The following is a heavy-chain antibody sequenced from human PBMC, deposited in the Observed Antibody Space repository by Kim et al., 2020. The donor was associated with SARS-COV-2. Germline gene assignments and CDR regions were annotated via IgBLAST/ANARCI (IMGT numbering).Heavy chain of an antibody. V-gene: IGHV4-38-2*02. CDR2: IFHSRNT. J-gene: IGHJ4*02. Sequence: SETLSLTCTVSGYSISSAYYWGWIRQPPGKGLEWIRSIFHSRNTYYNPSLKSRVTISVDTSKNQFSLKLTSVTAADTAVYYCARITDTNPNVVDYWGQGTLVTVSS. CDR1: GYSISSAYY. D-gene: IGHD1-20*01. CDR3: ARITDTNPNVVDY.